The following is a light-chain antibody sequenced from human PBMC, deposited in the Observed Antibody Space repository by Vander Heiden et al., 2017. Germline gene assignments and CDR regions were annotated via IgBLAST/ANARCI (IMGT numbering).Light chain of an antibody. J-gene: IGKJ4*01. Sequence: EIVMTQSPATLSVSPGERATLSCRASQSVSSDLAWYKQKPGQAPRLLIYGASTRATGIPARFSGSGSGTEFTLTISSLQSEDFAVYYCQQENNWQNTFGGGTKVEIK. CDR1: QSVSSD. CDR2: GAS. V-gene: IGKV3-15*01. CDR3: QQENNWQNT.